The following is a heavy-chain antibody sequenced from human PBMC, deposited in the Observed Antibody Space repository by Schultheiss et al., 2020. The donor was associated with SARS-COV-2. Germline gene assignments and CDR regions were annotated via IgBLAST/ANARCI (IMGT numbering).Heavy chain of an antibody. CDR3: AKGHPWLSPFDY. J-gene: IGHJ4*02. CDR2: IYSGGSV. CDR1: GFTVRTNY. D-gene: IGHD6-19*01. Sequence: GGSLRLSCAASGFTVRTNYMTWVRQAPGKGLEWVSLIYSGGSVHYADSVKGRFTISRDRSQNTVFLQMNNLRAEDTAVYYCAKGHPWLSPFDYWGQGTLVTVSS. V-gene: IGHV3-53*01.